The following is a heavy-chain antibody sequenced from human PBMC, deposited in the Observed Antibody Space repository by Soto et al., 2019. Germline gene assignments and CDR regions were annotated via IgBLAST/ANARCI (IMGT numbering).Heavy chain of an antibody. J-gene: IGHJ5*02. CDR1: GFMLSVYD. V-gene: IGHV3-30*18. CDR3: AKLMEGIKASGGTGNWLDP. CDR2: VSHDGVDN. D-gene: IGHD2-15*01. Sequence: GGSLRLSCAASGFMLSVYDMHWIRQAPGKGLEWVAVVSHDGVDNYYGDSVMGRCTVYRDDGKSTLFQQFDRVPADVSGVCDCAKLMEGIKASGGTGNWLDPWGQGTLVPVSS.